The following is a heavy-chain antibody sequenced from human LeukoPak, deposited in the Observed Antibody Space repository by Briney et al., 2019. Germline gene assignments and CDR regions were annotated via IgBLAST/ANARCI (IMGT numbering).Heavy chain of an antibody. CDR1: GFTFSDYS. CDR3: ARESHSGYGDWFDP. CDR2: ISSGARTT. V-gene: IGHV3-11*04. D-gene: IGHD5-12*01. J-gene: IGHJ5*02. Sequence: GGSLRLSCAASGFTFSDYSMTWIRQAPGKGLEWVSYISSGARTTYYADSVKGRLTISRDNAKNSLYLQMNSLRAEDTAVYYCARESHSGYGDWFDPWGQGTLVTVSS.